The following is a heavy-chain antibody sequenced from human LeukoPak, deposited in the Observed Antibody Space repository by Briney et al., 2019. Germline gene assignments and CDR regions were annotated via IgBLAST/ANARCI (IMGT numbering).Heavy chain of an antibody. CDR2: IKTDGSST. J-gene: IGHJ4*02. V-gene: IGHV3-74*01. CDR1: GFTFSSYW. Sequence: GSALRLSYAAAGFTFSSYWMHWVRQAAGKGLGWVSRIKTDGSSTSYADSVKGRFTISRDNAKNPLYLQLNSLRVEDTAVYYCARDFLYSISCTGCWGQGTLVTVSS. CDR3: ARDFLYSISCTGC. D-gene: IGHD6-13*01.